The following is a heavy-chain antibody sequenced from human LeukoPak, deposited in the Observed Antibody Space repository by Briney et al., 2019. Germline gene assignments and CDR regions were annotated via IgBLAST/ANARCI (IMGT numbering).Heavy chain of an antibody. D-gene: IGHD3-3*01. Sequence: GRSLRLSCAASGFTFSSYAMSWVRQAPGKGLEWVSAISGSGGSTYYADSVKGRFTISRDNSKNTLYLQMNSLRAEDTAVYYCAKALRFLEWLRFDYWGQGTLVTVSS. V-gene: IGHV3-23*01. CDR3: AKALRFLEWLRFDY. CDR1: GFTFSSYA. CDR2: ISGSGGST. J-gene: IGHJ4*02.